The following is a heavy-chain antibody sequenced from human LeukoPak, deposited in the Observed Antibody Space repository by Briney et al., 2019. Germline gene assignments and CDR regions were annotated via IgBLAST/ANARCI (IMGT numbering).Heavy chain of an antibody. CDR3: AKDTDYYGSGSYDY. Sequence: GGSLRLSCAASGFTFSSYAMSWVRQAPGKGLEWVSAISGSGGSTYYADSVKGRFTISKDNSKNTLYLQMNSLRAEDTAVYYCAKDTDYYGSGSYDYWGQGTLVTVSS. CDR2: ISGSGGST. J-gene: IGHJ4*02. CDR1: GFTFSSYA. V-gene: IGHV3-23*01. D-gene: IGHD3-10*01.